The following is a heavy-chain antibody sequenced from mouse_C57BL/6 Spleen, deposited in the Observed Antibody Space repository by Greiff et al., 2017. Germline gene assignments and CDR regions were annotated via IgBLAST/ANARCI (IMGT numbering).Heavy chain of an antibody. Sequence: VQLQESGAELVRPGASVTLSCKASGYTFTDYEMNWVKQTPVHGLEWIGAIDPETGGTAYNQKFKGKAILTAEKSSSTAYMELRSLTSEDSAVYYCTRGRGRPFYYWGHGTTLTVSS. V-gene: IGHV1-15*01. D-gene: IGHD3-3*01. CDR3: TRGRGRPFYY. CDR2: IDPETGGT. CDR1: GYTFTDYE. J-gene: IGHJ2*01.